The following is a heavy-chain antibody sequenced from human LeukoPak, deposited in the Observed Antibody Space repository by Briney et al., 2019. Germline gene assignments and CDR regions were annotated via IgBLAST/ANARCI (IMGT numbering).Heavy chain of an antibody. CDR2: IYYSGTT. D-gene: IGHD3-22*01. CDR1: GGSFSGYY. Sequence: EPLSLTSAFYGGSFSGYYWSWLRHPPGKGLWWIGFIYYSGTTNYNPSLKSRVTISVDTSKNQFSLKLSSVAAADTAVYYCARDSLSYDSSGYYRNFDYWGQGTLVTVSS. J-gene: IGHJ4*02. V-gene: IGHV4-59*01. CDR3: ARDSLSYDSSGYYRNFDY.